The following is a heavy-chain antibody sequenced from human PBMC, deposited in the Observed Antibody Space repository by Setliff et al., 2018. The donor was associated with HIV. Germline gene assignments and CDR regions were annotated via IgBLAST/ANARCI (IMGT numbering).Heavy chain of an antibody. CDR1: GYTFTSYG. V-gene: IGHV1-18*01. Sequence: GASVKVSCKASGYTFTSYGITWVRQAPGQGLEWMGWISAYNGNTNYAQKLQGRVTLTTDTSTSTAYMELRSLTSDDTAVYYCAKQGYADSLYAFDVWGQGTMVTVSS. CDR2: ISAYNGNT. J-gene: IGHJ3*01. D-gene: IGHD3-16*01. CDR3: AKQGYADSLYAFDV.